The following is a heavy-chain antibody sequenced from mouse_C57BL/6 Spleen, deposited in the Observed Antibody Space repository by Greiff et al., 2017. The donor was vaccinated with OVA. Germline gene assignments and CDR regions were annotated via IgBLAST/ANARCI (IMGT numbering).Heavy chain of an antibody. Sequence: EVQLQESGGGLVQPGGSMKLSCVASGLTFSNYWMNWVRQSPEKGLDWVAQIRLKYDNYATHYAESVTGRFTISRDDSKSSVYMQMNNLRAEDTGIYYCTDPGGFASWGQGTLVTVSA. CDR1: GLTFSNYW. CDR3: TDPGGFAS. J-gene: IGHJ3*01. V-gene: IGHV6-3*01. CDR2: IRLKYDNYAT.